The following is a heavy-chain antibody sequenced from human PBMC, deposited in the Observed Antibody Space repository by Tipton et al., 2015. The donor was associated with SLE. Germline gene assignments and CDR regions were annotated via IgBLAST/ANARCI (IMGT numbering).Heavy chain of an antibody. CDR3: AKDLNRVATSPFDY. Sequence: SLRLSCAASGFTFANYAMSWVRQAPGKGLEWVSAISGSGDRTYCADSVKGHFTISRDNSKNTLYLQMNSLRVEDTAVYYCAKDLNRVATSPFDYWGQGTLVTVSS. V-gene: IGHV3-23*01. CDR2: ISGSGDRT. D-gene: IGHD5-12*01. CDR1: GFTFANYA. J-gene: IGHJ4*02.